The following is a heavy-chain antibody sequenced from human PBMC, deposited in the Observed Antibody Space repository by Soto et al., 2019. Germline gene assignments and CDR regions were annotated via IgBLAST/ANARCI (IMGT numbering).Heavy chain of an antibody. CDR1: GFTFSHYA. CDR2: ISSSGSST. D-gene: IGHD1-26*01. Sequence: EVQLLECGGGLVQPGRSLRLSCAASGFTFSHYAMSWVRQAPGKGLEWVSSISSSGSSTYYADSVKGRVTISTDHSKNILYLQMDNLRVEDTAIYYCAMAGELYYFDYRGQGTLVSVSS. CDR3: AMAGELYYFDY. J-gene: IGHJ4*02. V-gene: IGHV3-23*01.